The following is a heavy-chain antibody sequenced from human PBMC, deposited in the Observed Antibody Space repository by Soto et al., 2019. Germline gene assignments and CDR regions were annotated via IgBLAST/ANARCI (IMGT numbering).Heavy chain of an antibody. D-gene: IGHD1-26*01. CDR3: ARVAEWENLSLNWFDP. CDR2: IIPIFGTA. Sequence: QVQLVQSGAEVKKPGSSGKVSCKASGGTFSSYAISWVRQAPGQGLEWRGGIIPIFGTANYAQKFQGRVTITADQSRSTAYMQLSSLRSEDTAVYYCARVAEWENLSLNWFDPWGQGTLVTVSS. J-gene: IGHJ5*02. V-gene: IGHV1-69*01. CDR1: GGTFSSYA.